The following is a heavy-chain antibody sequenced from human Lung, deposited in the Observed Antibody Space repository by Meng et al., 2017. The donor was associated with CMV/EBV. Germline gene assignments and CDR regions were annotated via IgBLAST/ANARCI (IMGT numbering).Heavy chain of an antibody. Sequence: QITLKESGPALVKPTQTLTLPGTFSGFSLSTNEVGVGWIRQTPGKALEWLAIIYWDDDKRYTPTPKSRVSITKVTSKNQVVFTMTNMDPVDTGTYYCAHSLKTGYYKVRWFDPWGQGTLVTVSS. CDR2: IYWDDDK. V-gene: IGHV2-5*02. CDR1: GFSLSTNEVG. D-gene: IGHD3-9*01. CDR3: AHSLKTGYYKVRWFDP. J-gene: IGHJ5*02.